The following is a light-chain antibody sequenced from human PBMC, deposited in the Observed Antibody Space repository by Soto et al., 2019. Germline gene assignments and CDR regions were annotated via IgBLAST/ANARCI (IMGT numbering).Light chain of an antibody. V-gene: IGKV1-39*01. CDR1: QSITNS. CDR2: AAS. Sequence: DIQMTQSPSSLSASVGDRVTITCRASQSITNSLNWYQHKPGKAPTLVVYAASSLQSGVPSRFSGSGSGTDFTLTISSLQPDDFATYFCQQGHSMPFTFGHRTKVDIK. CDR3: QQGHSMPFT. J-gene: IGKJ3*01.